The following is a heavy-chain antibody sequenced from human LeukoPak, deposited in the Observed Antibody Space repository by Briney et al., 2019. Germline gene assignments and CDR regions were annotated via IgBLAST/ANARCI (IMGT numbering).Heavy chain of an antibody. CDR3: ARGVVAAKKTAFDI. CDR2: VNPDDSDT. CDR1: GYSFTSHW. J-gene: IGHJ3*02. Sequence: GESLKISCKGSGYSFTSHWIGWVRQMPGKGLEWMGIVNPDDSDTIYSPSFQGQVTISADDSITTAYLQWSSLKASDTAMYYCARGVVAAKKTAFDIWGQGTMVTVSS. V-gene: IGHV5-51*01. D-gene: IGHD2-15*01.